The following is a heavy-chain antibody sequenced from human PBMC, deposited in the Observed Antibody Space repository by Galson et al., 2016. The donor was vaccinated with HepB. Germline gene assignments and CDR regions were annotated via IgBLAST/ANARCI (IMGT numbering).Heavy chain of an antibody. D-gene: IGHD3-3*01. J-gene: IGHJ4*02. V-gene: IGHV3-30-3*01. CDR2: ISYDGSNK. CDR1: GFTFSSYA. CDR3: ARDLRGQMNYDFWSGCFDY. Sequence: SLRLSCAASGFTFSSYAMHWVRQAPGKGLEWVAVISYDGSNKYYADSVKGRFTISSDNSKNTLYLQMNSLRAEDTAVYYCARDLRGQMNYDFWSGCFDYWGQGTLVTVSS.